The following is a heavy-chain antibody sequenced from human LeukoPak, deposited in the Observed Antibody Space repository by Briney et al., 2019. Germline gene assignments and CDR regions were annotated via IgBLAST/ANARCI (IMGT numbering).Heavy chain of an antibody. CDR1: GFTFSSYG. CDR2: IWYDGSNK. Sequence: GGSLRLSCAASGFTFSSYGMHWVRQAPGKGLEWVAVIWYDGSNKYYADSVKGRFTISRDNSKNTLYLQMNSLRAEDTAVYYCARDYYGSDYFDYWGQGTLVTVSS. D-gene: IGHD3-10*01. CDR3: ARDYYGSDYFDY. J-gene: IGHJ4*02. V-gene: IGHV3-33*01.